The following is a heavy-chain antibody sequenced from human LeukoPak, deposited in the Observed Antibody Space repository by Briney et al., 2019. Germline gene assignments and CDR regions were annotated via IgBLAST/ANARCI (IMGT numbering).Heavy chain of an antibody. CDR2: IYYSGST. Sequence: SETLSLTCTVSGGSISSYYWSWIRQPPGKGLEWIGYIYYSGSTYYNPSLKSRVTISVDTSKNQFSLKLSSVTAADTAVYYCARDPNYDILTGYSWGAHYGMDVWGQGTTVTVSS. D-gene: IGHD3-9*01. J-gene: IGHJ6*02. CDR3: ARDPNYDILTGYSWGAHYGMDV. V-gene: IGHV4-59*12. CDR1: GGSISSYY.